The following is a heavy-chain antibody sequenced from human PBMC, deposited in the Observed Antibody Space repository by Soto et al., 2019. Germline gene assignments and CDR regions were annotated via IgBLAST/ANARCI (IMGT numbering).Heavy chain of an antibody. V-gene: IGHV3-33*01. CDR3: ARAGFGELLQVYYYYYGMDV. Sequence: FPRLSCAASGFTFSSYGMHWVRQAPGKGLEWVAVIWYDGSNKYYADSVKGRFTISRDNSKNTLYLQMNSLRAEDTAVYYCARAGFGELLQVYYYYYGMDVWGQGTTVTVSS. D-gene: IGHD3-10*01. CDR2: IWYDGSNK. CDR1: GFTFSSYG. J-gene: IGHJ6*02.